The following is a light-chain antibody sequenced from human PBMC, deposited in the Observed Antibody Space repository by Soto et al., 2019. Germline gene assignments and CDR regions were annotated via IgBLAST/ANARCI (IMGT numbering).Light chain of an antibody. CDR2: GAS. V-gene: IGKV3-20*01. Sequence: EIVLTQSPGTLSLSPGERATLSCRASQSVTNSYLAWYQQKPGQAPRLLIYGASTRATGIPDRFSGSGSGTDFTLTISRLDPEDVAVYYCQQDGLSPCVFTFGPGTKMDIK. CDR1: QSVTNSY. J-gene: IGKJ3*01. CDR3: QQDGLSPCVFT.